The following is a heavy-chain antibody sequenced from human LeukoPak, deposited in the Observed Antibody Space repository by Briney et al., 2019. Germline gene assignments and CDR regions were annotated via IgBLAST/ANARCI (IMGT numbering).Heavy chain of an antibody. D-gene: IGHD5-12*01. CDR3: AKDLATMAPEGY. CDR1: GFTFSSYS. CDR2: ISSSSSYI. Sequence: GGSLRLSCAASGFTFSSYSMNWVRQAPGKGLEWVSSISSSSSYIYYADSVKGRFTISRDNAKNSLYLQMNSLRAEDTAVYYCAKDLATMAPEGYWGQGTLVTVSS. J-gene: IGHJ4*02. V-gene: IGHV3-21*04.